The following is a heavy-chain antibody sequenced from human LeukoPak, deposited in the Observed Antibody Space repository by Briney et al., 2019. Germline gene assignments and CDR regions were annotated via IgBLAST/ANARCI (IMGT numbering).Heavy chain of an antibody. CDR1: GFTFSSYA. J-gene: IGHJ4*02. CDR3: AKGRVFDY. Sequence: GRSLRLSCAASGFTFSSYAISWVRQAPGKGLEWVSVISGSGDSTYYADSVKGRFTISRDNSKNTLYLQMNSLRAEDTAVYYCAKGRVFDYWGQGTLVTVSS. CDR2: ISGSGDST. D-gene: IGHD3-10*01. V-gene: IGHV3-23*01.